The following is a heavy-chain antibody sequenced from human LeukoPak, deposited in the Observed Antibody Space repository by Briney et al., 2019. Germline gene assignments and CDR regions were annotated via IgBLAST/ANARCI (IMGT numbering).Heavy chain of an antibody. Sequence: ASVKVSCKASGYTFTCYYMHWVRQAPGQGLEWMGWINHNSGGTNYAQKFQGRVTMTRDTSISTDYMELSRLRSDDTAVYYCARYYYDSSGYYSEVDYWGQGTLVTVSS. V-gene: IGHV1-2*02. CDR2: INHNSGGT. J-gene: IGHJ4*02. CDR1: GYTFTCYY. D-gene: IGHD3-22*01. CDR3: ARYYYDSSGYYSEVDY.